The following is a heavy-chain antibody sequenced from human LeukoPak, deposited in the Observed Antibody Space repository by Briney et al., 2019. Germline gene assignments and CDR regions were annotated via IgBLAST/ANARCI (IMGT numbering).Heavy chain of an antibody. CDR3: ARIEYSGYSY. V-gene: IGHV4-30-2*01. J-gene: IGHJ4*02. D-gene: IGHD5-12*01. CDR2: IYHSGST. Sequence: SETLSLSCAVSGGSISSGGYSWSWIRQPPGKGLEWIGYIYHSGSTYYNPSLKSRVTISVDRSKNQFSLKLSSVTAADTAVYYCARIEYSGYSYWGQGTLVTVSS. CDR1: GGSISSGGYS.